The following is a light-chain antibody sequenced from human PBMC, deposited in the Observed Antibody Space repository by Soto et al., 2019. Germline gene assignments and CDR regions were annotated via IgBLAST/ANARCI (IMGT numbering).Light chain of an antibody. CDR1: QSISTW. J-gene: IGKJ3*01. CDR2: DAS. CDR3: QQYKNYLT. V-gene: IGKV1-5*01. Sequence: DIQMTQSTSTLSESVGDRVTITCRASQSISTWLAWYQQKTGKAPKVLIYDASSLESGVPSRFSGSGSGTEFTLTISSLQPDDFATYYCQQYKNYLTFGPGTKVDIK.